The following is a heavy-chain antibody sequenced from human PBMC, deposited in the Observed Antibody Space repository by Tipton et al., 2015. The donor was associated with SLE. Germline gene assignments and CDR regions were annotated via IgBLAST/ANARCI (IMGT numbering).Heavy chain of an antibody. Sequence: SLRLSCAASGFTFSDAWMGWVRQAPGKGLEWVGRIRSKTDGGPTEYAAPVKGRFTISRDDSKNTLYLQMNSLKTEDTAVYYCAGELLPRWGMDVWGQGTTVTVSS. CDR1: GFTFSDAW. D-gene: IGHD1-26*01. V-gene: IGHV3-15*01. CDR3: AGELLPRWGMDV. J-gene: IGHJ6*02. CDR2: IRSKTDGGPT.